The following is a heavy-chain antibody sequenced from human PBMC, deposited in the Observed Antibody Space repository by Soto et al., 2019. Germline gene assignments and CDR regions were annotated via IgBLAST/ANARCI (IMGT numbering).Heavy chain of an antibody. CDR3: ASGDLVYDYSSGYSLSAHSWFDP. CDR2: INPSGGST. Sequence: ASVKVSCKASGYTFTSYYMHWVRQAPGQGLEWMGIINPSGGSTSYAQKFQGRVTMTRDTSTSTVYMELSSLRSEDTAVYYCASGDLVYDYSSGYSLSAHSWFDPWGQGTLVTVSS. D-gene: IGHD3-22*01. J-gene: IGHJ5*02. V-gene: IGHV1-46*01. CDR1: GYTFTSYY.